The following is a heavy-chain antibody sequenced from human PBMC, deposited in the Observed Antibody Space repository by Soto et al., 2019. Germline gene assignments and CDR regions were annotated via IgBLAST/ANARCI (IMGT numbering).Heavy chain of an antibody. CDR1: GGTFSIYA. Sequence: QVQLVQSGAEVQKPGSSMTVSCKASGGTFSIYAINWVRQAPGQGLEWMGGIIPIFGTTNYSQKFQGRVTITADETTNTVYMDLSSLRSDDTAVYYCARLGDYSFDYWGQGTLVTVSS. V-gene: IGHV1-69*01. CDR3: ARLGDYSFDY. CDR2: IIPIFGTT. D-gene: IGHD4-4*01. J-gene: IGHJ4*02.